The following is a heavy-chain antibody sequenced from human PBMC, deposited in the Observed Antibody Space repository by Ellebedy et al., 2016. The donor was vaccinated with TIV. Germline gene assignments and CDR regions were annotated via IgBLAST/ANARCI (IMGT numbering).Heavy chain of an antibody. Sequence: GESLKISCAASGFTVSSNYMSWVRHAPGKGLEWVSVIYSGGSTYYADSVKGRFTISRDNSKNTLYLQMNSLRAEDPAVYYCARVPPPGIAAAGFDYWGQGTLVTVSS. D-gene: IGHD6-13*01. J-gene: IGHJ4*02. CDR3: ARVPPPGIAAAGFDY. V-gene: IGHV3-66*01. CDR1: GFTVSSNY. CDR2: IYSGGST.